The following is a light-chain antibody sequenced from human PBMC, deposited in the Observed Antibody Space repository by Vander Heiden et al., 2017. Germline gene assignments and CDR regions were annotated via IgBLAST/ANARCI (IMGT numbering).Light chain of an antibody. Sequence: QSALTQPASVSGSPGQSITISCTGTSSDVGSYNLVSWYQQHQGKAPKLMIYEVSKRPAGVSNSFSGSKSGNTASLTISGLQAEDEADYYCCSYAGSSTFGVVFGGGTKLTVL. CDR1: SSDVGSYNL. CDR3: CSYAGSSTFGVV. V-gene: IGLV2-23*02. CDR2: EVS. J-gene: IGLJ2*01.